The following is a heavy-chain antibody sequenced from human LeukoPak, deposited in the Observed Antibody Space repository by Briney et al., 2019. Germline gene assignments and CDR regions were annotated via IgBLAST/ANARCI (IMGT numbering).Heavy chain of an antibody. J-gene: IGHJ4*02. CDR2: IYYSGST. V-gene: IGHV4-59*01. D-gene: IGHD3-22*01. Sequence: PSETLSLTCTVSGGSISSYYWGWLRQPPGKGLECIGYIYYSGSTNYNPSLKSRVTISVDTSKNQFSLKLSSVTAADTAVYYCARRTYFYDSSGYYFDYWGQGTLVTVSS. CDR1: GGSISSYY. CDR3: ARRTYFYDSSGYYFDY.